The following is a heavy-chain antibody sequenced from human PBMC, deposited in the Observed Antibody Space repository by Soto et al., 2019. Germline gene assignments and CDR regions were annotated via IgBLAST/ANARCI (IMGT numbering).Heavy chain of an antibody. Sequence: PSETLSLTCTVSAGSLSRGSYSWSWIRQPPGTGLEWIGYIYYSGSTNYNPSLKSRVTISVDTSKNQFPLKLSAVTAADTAVYYCARDRSDGYYYDSSGYYFFDYWGQGTLVTVSS. D-gene: IGHD3-22*01. V-gene: IGHV4-61*01. J-gene: IGHJ4*02. CDR3: ARDRSDGYYYDSSGYYFFDY. CDR1: AGSLSRGSYS. CDR2: IYYSGST.